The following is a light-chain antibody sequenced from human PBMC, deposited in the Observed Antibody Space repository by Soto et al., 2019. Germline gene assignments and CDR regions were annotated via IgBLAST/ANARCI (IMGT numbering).Light chain of an antibody. CDR2: EVS. CDR1: SSDVGGYKY. Sequence: QSALTQPASVSGSPGQSITLSCTGTSSDVGGYKYVSWYQQHPGKAPKLILYEVSNRPSGVSNRFSGSKSGITASLTISGLQAEHEAEDYCQSYDSSRSGSVFGGGTKVTVL. J-gene: IGLJ2*01. V-gene: IGLV2-14*01. CDR3: QSYDSSRSGSV.